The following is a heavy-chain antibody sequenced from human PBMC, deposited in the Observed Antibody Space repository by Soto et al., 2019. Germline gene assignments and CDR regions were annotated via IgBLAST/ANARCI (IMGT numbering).Heavy chain of an antibody. Sequence: EGSLRLSCSASGFTFSSYAMHWVRQAPGKGLEYVSAISSNGGSTYYADSVKGRFTISSDNSKNTLYLQMRSLRADDTAVYYCVKEDYGSSTSCYYCYGSGSLIWGQGTMVTIAS. CDR2: ISSNGGST. D-gene: IGHD2-2*01. CDR1: GFTFSSYA. J-gene: IGHJ3*02. CDR3: VKEDYGSSTSCYYCYGSGSLI. V-gene: IGHV3-64D*06.